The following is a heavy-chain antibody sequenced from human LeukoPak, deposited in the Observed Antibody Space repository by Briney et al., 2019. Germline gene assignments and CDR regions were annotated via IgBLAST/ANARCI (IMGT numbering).Heavy chain of an antibody. J-gene: IGHJ4*02. CDR3: ARAPRGTYYYDSSGYYGGGFDY. V-gene: IGHV6-1*01. CDR2: TYYRSKWYN. D-gene: IGHD3-22*01. CDR1: GDSVSSNSAA. Sequence: SQTLSLTCAISGDSVSSNSAAWNWIRQSPSRGLEWLGRTYYRSKWYNDYAVSVKSRITINPDTSKNQFSLQLNSVTPEDTAVYYCARAPRGTYYYDSSGYYGGGFDYWGQGTLVTVSS.